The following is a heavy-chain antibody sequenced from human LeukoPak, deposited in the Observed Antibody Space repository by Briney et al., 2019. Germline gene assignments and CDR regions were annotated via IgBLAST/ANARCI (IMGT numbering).Heavy chain of an antibody. Sequence: PGGSLRLSCAASGFTFSSYWMSWVRQAPGKGLEWVANIKQDGSEKYYVDSVKGRFTISRDNAKNSLYLQMNSLRAEDTAVYYCARTGVYAISDAFDIWGQGTKVTVSS. V-gene: IGHV3-7*01. CDR2: IKQDGSEK. CDR3: ARTGVYAISDAFDI. D-gene: IGHD2-8*01. CDR1: GFTFSSYW. J-gene: IGHJ3*02.